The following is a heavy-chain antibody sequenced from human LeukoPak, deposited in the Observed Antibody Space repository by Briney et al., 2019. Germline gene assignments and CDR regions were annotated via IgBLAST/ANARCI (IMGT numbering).Heavy chain of an antibody. CDR2: ISYDGSNK. J-gene: IGHJ4*02. D-gene: IGHD6-19*01. CDR3: ARETIAVAGTFDY. V-gene: IGHV3-30-3*01. CDR1: GFTFSSYA. Sequence: GGSLRLSCAASGFTFSSYAMHWVRQAPGKGLEWVAVISYDGSNKYYADSVKGRFTISRDNSKNTLYLQMNSLRAEDTAVYYCARETIAVAGTFDYWGQGTLVTVSS.